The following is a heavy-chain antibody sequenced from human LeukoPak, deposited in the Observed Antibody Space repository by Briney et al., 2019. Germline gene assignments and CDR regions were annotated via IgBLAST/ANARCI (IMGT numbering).Heavy chain of an antibody. D-gene: IGHD4-11*01. CDR3: ARDVTTVTTKSYYYYYMDV. V-gene: IGHV3-53*01. CDR2: IYSGGST. J-gene: IGHJ6*03. Sequence: GGSLRLSCAASGFTVSSNYMSWVRQAPGKGLEWVSVIYSGGSTYYADSVKGRFTISRDNSKNTLYLQMNSLRAEDTAVYYCARDVTTVTTKSYYYYYMDVWGKGTTVNVSS. CDR1: GFTVSSNY.